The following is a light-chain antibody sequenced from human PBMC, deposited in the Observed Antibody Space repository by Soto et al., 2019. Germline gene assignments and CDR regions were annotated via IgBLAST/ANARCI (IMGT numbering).Light chain of an antibody. V-gene: IGLV2-11*01. CDR3: CSYAGSYTV. J-gene: IGLJ2*01. CDR2: DVT. Sequence: QSALTQPRSVSGSPGQSVTISCTGTSSDVGGYNYVSWYQQHPGKAPQLMIYDVTKRPSGVPDRFSGSKSGNTASLTISGLQDEDEADYYCCSYAGSYTVFGGGTKLTVL. CDR1: SSDVGGYNY.